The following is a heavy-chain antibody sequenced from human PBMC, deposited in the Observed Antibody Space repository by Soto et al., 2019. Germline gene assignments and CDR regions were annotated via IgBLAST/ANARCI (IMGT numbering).Heavy chain of an antibody. CDR1: GFTFSSSW. J-gene: IGHJ4*02. CDR2: INQDGNED. CDR3: ARTGDGHHDFLDY. Sequence: VHLEESGGGLVQPGGSLKLSCAASGFTFSSSWLHWVRQAPGKGIEWGDNINQDGNEDNLLDSVKGRFTISRDKAKNSRFLQMNSLRVDDTAVYYCARTGDGHHDFLDYWGQGALVSVSS. V-gene: IGHV3-7*01. D-gene: IGHD1-1*01.